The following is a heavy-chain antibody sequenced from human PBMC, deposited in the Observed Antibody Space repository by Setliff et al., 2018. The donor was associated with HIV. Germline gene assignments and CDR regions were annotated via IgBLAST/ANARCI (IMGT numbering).Heavy chain of an antibody. CDR2: ISSSGTTI. D-gene: IGHD4-17*01. CDR3: ASSYGDYDAFDI. Sequence: GGSLRLSCTASGFTFSDYYMSWIRQSPGKGLEWISYISSSGTTIYYADSVKGRFTISRDNAKNTLFLQMNSLRAEDTAVYYCASSYGDYDAFDIWGQGTMVTVSS. J-gene: IGHJ3*02. CDR1: GFTFSDYY. V-gene: IGHV3-11*04.